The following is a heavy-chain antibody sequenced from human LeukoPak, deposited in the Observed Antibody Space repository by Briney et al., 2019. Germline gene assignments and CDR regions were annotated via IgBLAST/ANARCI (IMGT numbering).Heavy chain of an antibody. V-gene: IGHV4-59*01. CDR3: ARPIVGATHDAFDI. J-gene: IGHJ3*02. CDR2: LYYSGST. Sequence: SETLSLTCTVSGGSISSYYWTWIRQPPGKGLEWIGSLYYSGSTNYNPSLKSRVTISVDTSKNQFSLKLSSVTAADTAVYYCARPIVGATHDAFDIWGQGTMVTVSS. D-gene: IGHD1-26*01. CDR1: GGSISSYY.